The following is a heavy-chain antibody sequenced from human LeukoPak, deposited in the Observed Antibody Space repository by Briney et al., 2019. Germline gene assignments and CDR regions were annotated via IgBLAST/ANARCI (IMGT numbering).Heavy chain of an antibody. J-gene: IGHJ4*02. V-gene: IGHV3-30-3*01. CDR3: ARELRFVPAAPHDY. CDR1: GFTFSSYA. CDR2: ISYDGSNK. Sequence: GGSLRLSCAASGFTFSSYAMHWVRQAPGKGLEWVAVISYDGSNKNYADSVKGRFTISRDNSKNTLYLQMNGLRAEDTAVYYCARELRFVPAAPHDYWGQGTLVTVSS. D-gene: IGHD2-2*01.